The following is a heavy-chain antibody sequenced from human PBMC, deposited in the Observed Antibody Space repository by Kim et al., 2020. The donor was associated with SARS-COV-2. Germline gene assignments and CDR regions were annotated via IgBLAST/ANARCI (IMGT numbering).Heavy chain of an antibody. J-gene: IGHJ3*02. V-gene: IGHV3-30*03. Sequence: GGSLRLSCAASGFTFSSYGMHWVRQAPGKGLEWVAVISYDGSNKYYADSVKGRFTISRDNSKNTLYLQMNSLRAEDTAVYYCAVRDYFPDGDAFDIWGQGTMVTVSS. CDR2: ISYDGSNK. CDR3: AVRDYFPDGDAFDI. CDR1: GFTFSSYG. D-gene: IGHD3-10*01.